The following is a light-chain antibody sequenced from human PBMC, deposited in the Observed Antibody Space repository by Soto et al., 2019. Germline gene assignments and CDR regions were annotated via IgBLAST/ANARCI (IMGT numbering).Light chain of an antibody. CDR3: QQCSNGLT. Sequence: EIVLTQSPGTLSLSPGERATLSCRASQSVSSTYLIWYQQKPGQAPRLLIYGASSRATGVPDRFSGSGSGTDFTLTISGLEPEDFAVYYCQQCSNGLTFGGGTKVDIK. CDR2: GAS. V-gene: IGKV3D-20*02. J-gene: IGKJ4*01. CDR1: QSVSSTY.